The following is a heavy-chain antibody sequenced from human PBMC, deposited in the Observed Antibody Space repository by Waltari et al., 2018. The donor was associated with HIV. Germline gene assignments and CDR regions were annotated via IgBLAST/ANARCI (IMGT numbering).Heavy chain of an antibody. J-gene: IGHJ4*02. CDR2: IYHSGSN. V-gene: IGHV4-38-2*01. D-gene: IGHD1-26*01. CDR1: GYSISSGYY. Sequence: QVQLQESGPGLVKPSETLSLTCAVSGYSISSGYYWGWIRQPPGKGLEWIGSIYHSGSNYYNPSLKSRVTISVATSKNQFSLKLGSVTAADTAVYYCARVYGYSGSYPGAPDDYWGQGTLVTVSS. CDR3: ARVYGYSGSYPGAPDDY.